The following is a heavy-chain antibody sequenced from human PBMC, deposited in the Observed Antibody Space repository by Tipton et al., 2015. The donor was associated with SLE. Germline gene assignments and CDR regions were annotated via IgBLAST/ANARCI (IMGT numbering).Heavy chain of an antibody. V-gene: IGHV4-34*01. D-gene: IGHD1-26*01. J-gene: IGHJ6*03. CDR2: INHGGNT. CDR3: ARGQVGATPFYYYYMDV. Sequence: LRLSCAASGFTFSSYAMSWVRQAPGKGLEWIGEINHGGNTNYNPSLKSRVTISVDTSKNQFSLKLSSVTAADTAVYYCARGQVGATPFYYYYMDVWGKGTTVTVSS. CDR1: GFTFSSYA.